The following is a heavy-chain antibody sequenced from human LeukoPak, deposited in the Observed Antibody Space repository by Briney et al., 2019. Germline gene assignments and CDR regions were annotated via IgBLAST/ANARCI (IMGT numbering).Heavy chain of an antibody. D-gene: IGHD1-26*01. CDR3: ARKKSGGSPPTTAFDI. J-gene: IGHJ3*02. V-gene: IGHV4-4*07. CDR1: GGSVSSYY. CDR2: IYTSGST. Sequence: PSETLSLTCTVSGGSVSSYYWSWLRQPAGKGLEWIGRIYTSGSTNYNPSLKSRVTMSVDTSKNQFSLKLSSVTAADTAVYYCARKKSGGSPPTTAFDIWGQGTMVTVSS.